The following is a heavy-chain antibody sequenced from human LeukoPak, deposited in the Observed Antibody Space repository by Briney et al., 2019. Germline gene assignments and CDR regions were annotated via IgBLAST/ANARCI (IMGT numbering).Heavy chain of an antibody. CDR3: ARDLNWETY. J-gene: IGHJ4*02. CDR1: GYSISSGYY. CDR2: IYHSGST. Sequence: SETLSLTCTVSGYSISSGYYWGWVRQPPGKGLEWIGSIYHSGSTYYNPSLKSRVTISVDTSKNQFSLKLSSVTAADTAVYYCARDLNWETYWSQGTLVTVSS. V-gene: IGHV4-38-2*02. D-gene: IGHD7-27*01.